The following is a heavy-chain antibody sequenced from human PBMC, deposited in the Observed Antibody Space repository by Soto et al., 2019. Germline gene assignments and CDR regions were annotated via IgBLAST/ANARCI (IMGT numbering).Heavy chain of an antibody. V-gene: IGHV1-18*01. Sequence: ASVKVSCKASGYTFTSFGISWVRQVPGQGLEWMGWISTYNGDTNYAQHLQGRVTMTTDTSTSTAYMELRSLRSDDTAVYYCARGCCSFTSCPFDFWGQGALVTVSS. CDR3: ARGCCSFTSCPFDF. D-gene: IGHD2-2*01. CDR2: ISTYNGDT. CDR1: GYTFTSFG. J-gene: IGHJ4*02.